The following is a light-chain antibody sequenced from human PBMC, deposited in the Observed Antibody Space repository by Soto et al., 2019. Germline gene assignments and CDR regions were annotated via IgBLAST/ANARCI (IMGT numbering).Light chain of an antibody. CDR2: GDS. Sequence: QSVLTQPPSVSGAPGQRVTISCTGSSSNIGAGYDVHWYLQLPGTAPKFLIYGDSNRPSGVPDRFSDSKSGTSASLAITGLQAEDEADYYCQSYDSSLNAYVFGAGTKLTVL. CDR3: QSYDSSLNAYV. CDR1: SSNIGAGYD. V-gene: IGLV1-40*01. J-gene: IGLJ1*01.